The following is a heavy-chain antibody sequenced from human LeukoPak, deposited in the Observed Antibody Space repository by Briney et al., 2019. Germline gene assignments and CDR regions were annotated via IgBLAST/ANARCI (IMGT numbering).Heavy chain of an antibody. Sequence: GGSLRLSCAASGFTFSSYGMHWVRQAPGKGLEWVAFIRYDGSNKYYADSVKGRFTISRDNSKNTLYLQMNSLRAEDTAVYYCAKVLLMVRARGAFDIWGQGTMVTVSS. D-gene: IGHD3-10*01. CDR2: IRYDGSNK. CDR3: AKVLLMVRARGAFDI. V-gene: IGHV3-30*02. CDR1: GFTFSSYG. J-gene: IGHJ3*02.